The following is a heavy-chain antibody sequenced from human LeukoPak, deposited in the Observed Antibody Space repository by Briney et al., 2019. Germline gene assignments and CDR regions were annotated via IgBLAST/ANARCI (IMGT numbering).Heavy chain of an antibody. Sequence: GGSLRHSCAASGFTFSDCYMSWIRQAPGKGLEWVSYISSSGSTIYYADSVKGRFTISRDSAKNSLYLQMNSLRAEDTAVYYCARESYYDSSGYYYFDYWGQGTLVTVSS. J-gene: IGHJ4*02. D-gene: IGHD3-22*01. V-gene: IGHV3-11*01. CDR1: GFTFSDCY. CDR3: ARESYYDSSGYYYFDY. CDR2: ISSSGSTI.